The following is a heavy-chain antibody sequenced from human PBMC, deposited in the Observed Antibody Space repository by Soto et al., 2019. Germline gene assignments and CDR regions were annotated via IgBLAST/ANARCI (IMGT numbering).Heavy chain of an antibody. Sequence: SETLSLTCTVSAGSITSDEYYWNWIRYRPGKGLEWIGFIHHTGSTFYNPSFESRASISIDTSESQFSLNLASVTVADTAVYYCARRPTGSGSSFFDDWGPGTLVTVSS. CDR2: IHHTGST. D-gene: IGHD3-10*01. V-gene: IGHV4-31*03. J-gene: IGHJ4*02. CDR3: ARRPTGSGSSFFDD. CDR1: AGSITSDEYY.